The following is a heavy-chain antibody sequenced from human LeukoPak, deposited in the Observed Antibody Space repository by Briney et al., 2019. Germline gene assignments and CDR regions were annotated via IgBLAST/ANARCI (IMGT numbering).Heavy chain of an antibody. CDR1: GFTVINY. CDR2: MYKDGRT. CDR3: ARGVGFSWSLDN. J-gene: IGHJ4*02. V-gene: IGHV3-53*01. Sequence: GGSLRLSCAASSGFTVINYMSWVRQAPGKGLEWVSVMYKDGRTYYADSVRGRFTISRDSSKNTLYLQMTSLRAEDTAVYYCARGVGFSWSLDNWGQGTLVTVSS. D-gene: IGHD6-13*01.